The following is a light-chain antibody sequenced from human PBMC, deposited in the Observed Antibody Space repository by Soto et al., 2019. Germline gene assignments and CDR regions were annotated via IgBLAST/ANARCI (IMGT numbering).Light chain of an antibody. V-gene: IGLV1-44*01. CDR2: DNN. CDR3: AAWDDSLNGRV. J-gene: IGLJ1*01. Sequence: QSVLTQPPSASGTPGQRVTISCSGSSSNIGSNTVNWYQQFPGTAPKLLIYDNNQRPSGVPDRFSGSKSGTSASLAISGLQSEDEADYYCAAWDDSLNGRVFGTGTKLTVL. CDR1: SSNIGSNT.